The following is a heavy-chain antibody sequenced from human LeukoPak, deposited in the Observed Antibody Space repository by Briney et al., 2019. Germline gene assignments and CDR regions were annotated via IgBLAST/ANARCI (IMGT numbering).Heavy chain of an antibody. J-gene: IGHJ6*03. D-gene: IGHD3-10*01. CDR1: GGSISSSSYY. Sequence: SETLSLTCTVSGGSISSSSYYWGWIRQPPGKGLEWIGSIYYSGSTYYNPSLKSRVTISVDTSKNQFSLKLSSVTAADTAVYYCARRMVRGVKAYYYYYYMDVWGKGTTVTISS. V-gene: IGHV4-39*07. CDR3: ARRMVRGVKAYYYYYYMDV. CDR2: IYYSGST.